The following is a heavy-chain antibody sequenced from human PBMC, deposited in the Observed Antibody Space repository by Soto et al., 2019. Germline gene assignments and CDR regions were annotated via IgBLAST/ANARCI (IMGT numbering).Heavy chain of an antibody. CDR3: ARDSPEGAPE. D-gene: IGHD1-26*01. J-gene: IGHJ4*02. Sequence: PSETLSLTCTVSGGSIIDGQTYLNWIRQHPERGLEWMGYINYRGTTNYSPALKSRILISIDTSKNQFFLSLTSVTAADTAVYYCARDSPEGAPEWGQGTPVTGSS. CDR1: GGSIIDGQTY. V-gene: IGHV4-31*03. CDR2: INYRGTT.